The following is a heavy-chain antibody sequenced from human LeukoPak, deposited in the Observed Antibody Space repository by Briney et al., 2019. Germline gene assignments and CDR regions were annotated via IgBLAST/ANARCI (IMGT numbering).Heavy chain of an antibody. J-gene: IGHJ4*02. CDR2: INAGNGNT. CDR1: GYTFTSYA. Sequence: ASVKVSCKASGYTFTSYAMHWVRQAPGQRLEWMGWINAGNGNTKYSQKFQGRVTITRDTSASTAYMELSSLRSEDTAVYYCASLVQTLSSGSNRERYDYWGQGTLVTVSS. D-gene: IGHD1-26*01. V-gene: IGHV1-3*01. CDR3: ASLVQTLSSGSNRERYDY.